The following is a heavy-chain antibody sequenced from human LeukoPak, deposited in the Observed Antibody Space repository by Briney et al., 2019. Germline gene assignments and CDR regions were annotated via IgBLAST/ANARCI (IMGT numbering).Heavy chain of an antibody. CDR2: MNPNRGNT. V-gene: IGHV1-8*03. J-gene: IGHJ4*02. Sequence: GASVKVSCKASGYTFTSYDINWVRQATGQGLEWMGWMNPNRGNTGYAQKFQGRVTITRNTSISTAYMELSSLGSEDTAVYYCARENYCSSTSCLDYWGQGTLVTVSS. D-gene: IGHD2-2*01. CDR1: GYTFTSYD. CDR3: ARENYCSSTSCLDY.